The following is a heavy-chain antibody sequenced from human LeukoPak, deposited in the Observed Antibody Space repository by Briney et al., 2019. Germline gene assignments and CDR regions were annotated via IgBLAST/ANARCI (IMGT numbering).Heavy chain of an antibody. CDR1: GFTFSSYS. CDR2: ISSSSSYI. V-gene: IGHV3-21*01. J-gene: IGHJ6*02. CDR3: ARRYGSGSFRVGMDV. D-gene: IGHD3-10*01. Sequence: KTGGSLRLSCAASGFTFSSYSMNWVRQAPGKGLEWVSSISSSSSYIYYADSVKGRFTISRDNAKNSLYLQMNSLRAEDTAVYYCARRYGSGSFRVGMDVWGQGTTVTVSS.